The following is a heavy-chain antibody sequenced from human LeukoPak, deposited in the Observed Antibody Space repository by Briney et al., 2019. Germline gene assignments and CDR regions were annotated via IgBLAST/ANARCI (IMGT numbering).Heavy chain of an antibody. CDR2: IYSGGST. CDR3: ARDQGIVGATGDY. Sequence: GGSLRLSCAASGFTFSSYEMNWVRQAPGKGLEWVSLIYSGGSTYYADSVKGRFTISRDNSKNTLYLQMNSLRAEDTAVYYCARDQGIVGATGDYWGQGTLVTVSS. CDR1: GFTFSSYE. J-gene: IGHJ4*02. V-gene: IGHV3-66*01. D-gene: IGHD1-26*01.